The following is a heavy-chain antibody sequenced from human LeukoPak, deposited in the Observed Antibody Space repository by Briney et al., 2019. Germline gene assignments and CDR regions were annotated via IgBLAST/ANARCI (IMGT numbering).Heavy chain of an antibody. D-gene: IGHD5-24*01. Sequence: GGSLRLSCAASGFTFSSYAMTWVRQAPGKGLEWVSVYSGSGGSTYSADSVEGRFTISRDNSKNTLYLQMTSLRAEDTAVYYCAKRSDAYRVFDYWGQGTLVTVSS. CDR1: GFTFSSYA. CDR3: AKRSDAYRVFDY. V-gene: IGHV3-23*01. J-gene: IGHJ4*02. CDR2: YSGSGGST.